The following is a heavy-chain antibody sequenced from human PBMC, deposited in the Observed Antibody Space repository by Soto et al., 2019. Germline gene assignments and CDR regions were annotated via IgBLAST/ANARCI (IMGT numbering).Heavy chain of an antibody. CDR1: GASISSYY. Sequence: QVKLQESGPGLVKPSETLSLTCTVSGASISSYYWSWIRQSPERGLEWIGYMFYSGNVNYNLSLRSRVTISVDTSKNQFSLNLNFMTAADTAVYYCAREYPVHSAYFDYWGQGILVTVSS. CDR2: MFYSGNV. D-gene: IGHD1-26*01. V-gene: IGHV4-59*01. CDR3: AREYPVHSAYFDY. J-gene: IGHJ4*02.